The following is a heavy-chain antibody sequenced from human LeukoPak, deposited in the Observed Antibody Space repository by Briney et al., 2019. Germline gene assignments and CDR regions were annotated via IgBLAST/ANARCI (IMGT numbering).Heavy chain of an antibody. J-gene: IGHJ4*02. CDR2: ISGSGGST. CDR1: GFTFSSLG. Sequence: GGTLRLSCAASGFTFSSLGMSWVRQAPGKGLEWVSAISGSGGSTYYADSVKGRFTISRDNSKNTLYLQMNSLRAEDTAVYYCAKDLWYGDSIDYWGQGTLVTVSS. V-gene: IGHV3-23*01. CDR3: AKDLWYGDSIDY. D-gene: IGHD4-17*01.